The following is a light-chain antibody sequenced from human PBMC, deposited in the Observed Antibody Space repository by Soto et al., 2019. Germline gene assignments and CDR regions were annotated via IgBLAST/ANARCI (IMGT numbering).Light chain of an antibody. J-gene: IGLJ1*01. CDR3: CSYTTSSTLGYV. CDR1: SSDVGGYNY. V-gene: IGLV2-14*03. Sequence: QSVLAQPASVSGSPGQSITISCTGASSDVGGYNYVSWYQQHPGKAPQLMIYDVSNRPSGVSTRFAGSKSGNTASLTISGLQAEDEADYYCCSYTTSSTLGYVFGTGTKVTV. CDR2: DVS.